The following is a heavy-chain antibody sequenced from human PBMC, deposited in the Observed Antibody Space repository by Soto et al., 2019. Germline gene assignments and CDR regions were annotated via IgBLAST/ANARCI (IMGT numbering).Heavy chain of an antibody. D-gene: IGHD3-10*01. J-gene: IGHJ6*02. V-gene: IGHV3-30*18. CDR3: AKELRQYGRYYSIDV. CDR1: GFTFNTYG. Sequence: QVQLVESGGGVVQPGRSLRLSCAASGFTFNTYGIHWVRQAPGKGLEWVAVISYDGGNKFYADSVKGRFTISRDNAKNTVYLQMSSLRDEDTAVYHCAKELRQYGRYYSIDVWGQETTVTVSS. CDR2: ISYDGGNK.